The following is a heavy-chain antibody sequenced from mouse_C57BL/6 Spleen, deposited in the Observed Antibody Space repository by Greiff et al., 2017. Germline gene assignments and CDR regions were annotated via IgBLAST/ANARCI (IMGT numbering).Heavy chain of an antibody. CDR2: INPSNGGT. CDR3: AREGGYYGVFDY. J-gene: IGHJ2*01. V-gene: IGHV1-53*01. Sequence: QVQLQQPGTELVKPGASVKLSCKASGYPFTSYWMHWVKQRPGQGLEWIGNINPSNGGTNYNEKFKSKATLTVDKSSSTAYMQLSSLTSEDSAVYYCAREGGYYGVFDYWGQGTTLTVSS. D-gene: IGHD1-1*02. CDR1: GYPFTSYW.